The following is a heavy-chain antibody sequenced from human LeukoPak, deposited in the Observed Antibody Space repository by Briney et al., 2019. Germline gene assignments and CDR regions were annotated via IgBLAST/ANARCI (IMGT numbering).Heavy chain of an antibody. D-gene: IGHD3-3*01. J-gene: IGHJ4*02. V-gene: IGHV3-23*01. CDR1: GFTFRNYA. CDR2: ISGSGGST. CDR3: AKDRLNDFWSVPDF. Sequence: PGGSLRLSCAASGFTFRNYAMSWVRQAPGKGLEWVSGISGSGGSTYHADSVKGRFTISRDNSKNTLYLQMNNLRAEDTAIYYCAKDRLNDFWSVPDFWGQGTLVTVSS.